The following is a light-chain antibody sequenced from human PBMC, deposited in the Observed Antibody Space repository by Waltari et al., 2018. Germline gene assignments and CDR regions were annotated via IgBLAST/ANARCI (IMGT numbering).Light chain of an antibody. CDR1: QSVLYSSDNKNY. V-gene: IGKV4-1*01. Sequence: DIVMTQSPDSLAVSLGEGATVKCKSSQSVLYSSDNKNYLAWYQQKPGQPPKLLIYWAFTRESGVPERFSGSGSGTDFTLSINSLQAEDVAVYYCQQYYSIPWTFGQGTKVEIK. CDR2: WAF. J-gene: IGKJ1*01. CDR3: QQYYSIPWT.